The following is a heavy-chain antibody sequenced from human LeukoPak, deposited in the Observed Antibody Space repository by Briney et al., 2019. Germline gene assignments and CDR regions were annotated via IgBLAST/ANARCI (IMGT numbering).Heavy chain of an antibody. CDR3: ARESRRSYCNEY. D-gene: IGHD3-10*01. CDR1: GGSISSYY. V-gene: IGHV4-4*07. J-gene: IGHJ4*02. Sequence: SETLSLTCTVSGGSISSYYWSWIRQPAGKGLEWIGRIYTSGSTNYNPSLKSRVTMSVDTSKNQFSLKVRSVTAADTAVYYCARESRRSYCNEYWGQGTLVTVSS. CDR2: IYTSGST.